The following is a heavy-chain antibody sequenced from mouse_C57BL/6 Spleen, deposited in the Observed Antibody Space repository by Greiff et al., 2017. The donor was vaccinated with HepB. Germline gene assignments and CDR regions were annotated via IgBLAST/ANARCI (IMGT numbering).Heavy chain of an antibody. J-gene: IGHJ3*01. CDR2: IHPSDSDT. Sequence: QVQLQQPGAELVKPGASVKVSCKASGYTFTSYWMHWVKQRPGQGLEWIGRIHPSDSDTNYNQKFKGKATLTVDKSSSTAYMQLSSLTSEYSAVYYCAIEGYYDYLAYWGQGTLVTVSA. D-gene: IGHD2-4*01. CDR3: AIEGYYDYLAY. CDR1: GYTFTSYW. V-gene: IGHV1-74*01.